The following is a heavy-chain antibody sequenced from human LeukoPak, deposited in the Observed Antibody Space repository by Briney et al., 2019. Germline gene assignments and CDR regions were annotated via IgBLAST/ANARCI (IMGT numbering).Heavy chain of an antibody. Sequence: GGSLRLSCAASGFTVSSNYMSWVRQAPGKGLEWVSVIYSGGSTNYADYVEGRFTISRDNSKNTLYLQMNSLRAEDTAVYYCARSHGYYDSSGSLGAFDIWGQGTMVTVSS. CDR2: IYSGGST. D-gene: IGHD3-22*01. CDR3: ARSHGYYDSSGSLGAFDI. J-gene: IGHJ3*02. CDR1: GFTVSSNY. V-gene: IGHV3-66*02.